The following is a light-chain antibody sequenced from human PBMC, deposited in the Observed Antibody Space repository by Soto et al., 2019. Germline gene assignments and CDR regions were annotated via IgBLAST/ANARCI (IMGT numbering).Light chain of an antibody. CDR2: KAS. CDR3: QHHGT. Sequence: DIQMTQSPSTLSASVGDRVTITCRASQSISSWLAWYQQKPGKAPKLLIYKASSLESGVPSRFSGSGSGTDFTLTISSLQPDDFATYYCQHHGTFGQGTKLEIK. V-gene: IGKV1-5*03. J-gene: IGKJ2*02. CDR1: QSISSW.